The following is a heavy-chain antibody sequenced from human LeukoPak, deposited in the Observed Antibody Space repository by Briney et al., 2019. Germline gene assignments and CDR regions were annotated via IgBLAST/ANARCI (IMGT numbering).Heavy chain of an antibody. CDR1: GFTFSDYY. D-gene: IGHD3-22*01. Sequence: GGSLRLSYAASGFTFSDYYMSWIRQAPGKGLEWVSYISSSGSTIYYADSVKGRFTISRDNAKNSLYLQMNSLRAEDTAVYYCARDYYDSSGYYYGLDYWGQGTLVTVSS. V-gene: IGHV3-11*01. J-gene: IGHJ4*02. CDR3: ARDYYDSSGYYYGLDY. CDR2: ISSSGSTI.